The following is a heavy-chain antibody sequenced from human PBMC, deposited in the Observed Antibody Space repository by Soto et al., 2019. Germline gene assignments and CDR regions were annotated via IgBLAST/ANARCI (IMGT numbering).Heavy chain of an antibody. D-gene: IGHD3-22*01. Sequence: GGCLRICCAASGFSVWISAMSWVRQAPGKGLEWVSAISGSGGSTYYADTVKGRFTVSRDNSKNTLYLQMNSLRAEDTAVYYCARSGYYYPLDFDHWGQGNLVTVSS. CDR3: ARSGYYYPLDFDH. V-gene: IGHV3-23*01. CDR2: ISGSGGST. J-gene: IGHJ4*02. CDR1: GFSVWISA.